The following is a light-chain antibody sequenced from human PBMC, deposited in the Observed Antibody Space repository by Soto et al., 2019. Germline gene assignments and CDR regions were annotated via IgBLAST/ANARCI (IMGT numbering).Light chain of an antibody. Sequence: EIVLTQSPGTLSLSTGERATLSCRASQSVSNSYLDWYQQKPGQAPRLLIYGASSRATGIPDRFSGGGSGTDFTLTISRLEPEDFAVYYCQQYGGSPFTFGPGTKVDIK. CDR3: QQYGGSPFT. V-gene: IGKV3-20*01. J-gene: IGKJ3*01. CDR2: GAS. CDR1: QSVSNSY.